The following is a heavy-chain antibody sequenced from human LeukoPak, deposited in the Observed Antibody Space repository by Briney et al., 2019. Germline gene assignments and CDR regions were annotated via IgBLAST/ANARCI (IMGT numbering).Heavy chain of an antibody. CDR3: ARDGDSSGLMNFDY. D-gene: IGHD3-22*01. V-gene: IGHV1-2*02. J-gene: IGHJ4*02. CDR1: GYTFTGYY. Sequence: GASVTVSCKASGYTFTGYYMHWVRQAPGQGLEWMGWINPNSGGTNYAQKFQGRVTMTRDTSISTAYMELSRLRSDDTAVYYCARDGDSSGLMNFDYWGQGTLVTVSS. CDR2: INPNSGGT.